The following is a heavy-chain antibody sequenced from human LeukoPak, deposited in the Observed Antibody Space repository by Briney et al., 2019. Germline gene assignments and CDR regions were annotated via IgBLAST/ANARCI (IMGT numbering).Heavy chain of an antibody. J-gene: IGHJ6*03. CDR2: ISAYNGNT. D-gene: IGHD1-26*01. Sequence: ASVKVSCKASGYTLTSYGISWVRQAPGQGLEWMGWISAYNGNTNYAQKLQGRVTMTTDTSTSTAYMELRGLRSDDTAVYYCARDLRGRYYYMDVWGKGTTVTVSS. V-gene: IGHV1-18*01. CDR3: ARDLRGRYYYMDV. CDR1: GYTLTSYG.